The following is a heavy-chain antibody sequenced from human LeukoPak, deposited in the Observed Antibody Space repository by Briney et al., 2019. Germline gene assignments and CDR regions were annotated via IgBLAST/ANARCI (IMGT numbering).Heavy chain of an antibody. V-gene: IGHV5-51*01. D-gene: IGHD2-15*01. Sequence: GESLQISCQGSGYSINNYWIGWERQMPGKGLEWMGIIYPADSDIRYSPSFQGQVTISADKSISTAYLQWSSLKASDTAMYYCARQEYCSGGSCYTWFDPWGQGTLVTVSS. CDR1: GYSINNYW. CDR3: ARQEYCSGGSCYTWFDP. J-gene: IGHJ5*02. CDR2: IYPADSDI.